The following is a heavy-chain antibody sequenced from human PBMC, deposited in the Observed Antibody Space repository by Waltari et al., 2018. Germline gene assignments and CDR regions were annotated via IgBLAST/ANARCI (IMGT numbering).Heavy chain of an antibody. CDR1: GFTFSSYW. CDR2: IKQDGSEK. J-gene: IGHJ5*02. CDR3: AREVRVYSSSWYTTSNWFDP. D-gene: IGHD6-13*01. Sequence: EVQLVESGGGLVQPGGSLRLSCAASGFTFSSYWMSWVRQAPGKGLEWVANIKQDGSEKYYVDSVKGRFTISRDNAKNSLYLQMNSLRAEDTAVYYCAREVRVYSSSWYTTSNWFDPWGQGTLVTVSS. V-gene: IGHV3-7*01.